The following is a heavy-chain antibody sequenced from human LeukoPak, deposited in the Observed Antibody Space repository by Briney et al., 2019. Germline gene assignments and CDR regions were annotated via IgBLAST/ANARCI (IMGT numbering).Heavy chain of an antibody. J-gene: IGHJ4*02. D-gene: IGHD4-17*01. CDR2: ISGSGGST. V-gene: IGHV3-23*01. CDR3: AKESRTTVTWFDY. Sequence: PGGSLRLSYAASGFTFSSYGMSWVRQAPGKGLEWVSAISGSGGSTYYADSVKGRFTISRDNSKNTLHLQMNSLRAEDTAVYYCAKESRTTVTWFDYWGQGTLVTVSS. CDR1: GFTFSSYG.